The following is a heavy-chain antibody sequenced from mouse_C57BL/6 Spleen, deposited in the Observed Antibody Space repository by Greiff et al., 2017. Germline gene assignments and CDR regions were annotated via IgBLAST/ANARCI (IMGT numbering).Heavy chain of an antibody. CDR2: ISDGGSYT. CDR3: AREYGNLYYAMDY. J-gene: IGHJ4*01. CDR1: GFTFSSYA. V-gene: IGHV5-4*01. Sequence: EVKVVESGGGLVKPGGSLKLSCAASGFTFSSYAMSWVRQTPEKRLEWVATISDGGSYTYYPDNVKGRFTISRDNAKNNLYLQMSHLKSEDTAMYYCAREYGNLYYAMDYWGQGTSVTVSS. D-gene: IGHD2-10*02.